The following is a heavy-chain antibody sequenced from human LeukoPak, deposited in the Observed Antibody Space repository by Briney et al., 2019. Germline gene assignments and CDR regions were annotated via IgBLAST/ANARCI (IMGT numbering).Heavy chain of an antibody. CDR2: ISAYNGNT. J-gene: IGHJ6*02. Sequence: ASVKVSCEASGYTFTSYGISWVRQAPGQGLEWMGWISAYNGNTNYAQKLQGRVTMTTDTSTSTAYMELRSLRSDDTAVYYCARDSYYDFWSGNSYYYGMDVWGQGTTVTVSS. D-gene: IGHD3-3*01. CDR1: GYTFTSYG. V-gene: IGHV1-18*01. CDR3: ARDSYYDFWSGNSYYYGMDV.